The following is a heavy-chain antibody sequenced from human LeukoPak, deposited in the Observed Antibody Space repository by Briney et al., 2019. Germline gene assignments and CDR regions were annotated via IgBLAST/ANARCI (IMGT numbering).Heavy chain of an antibody. CDR2: IHGNGYT. Sequence: SETLSLTCSVSGDSLSSHYWSWIRQPPGKGLEWIGYIHGNGYTHYDASSRGRATISEDTSKKQFFLKLTSVTAADTAVYYCARNIGWYTYDTWGQGMLVTVSS. CDR3: ARNIGWYTYDT. D-gene: IGHD6-19*01. J-gene: IGHJ4*02. V-gene: IGHV4-59*08. CDR1: GDSLSSHY.